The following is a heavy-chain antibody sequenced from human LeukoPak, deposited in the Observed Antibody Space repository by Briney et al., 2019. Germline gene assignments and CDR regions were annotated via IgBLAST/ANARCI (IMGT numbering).Heavy chain of an antibody. J-gene: IGHJ4*02. CDR3: AKATVGGYED. D-gene: IGHD5-12*01. V-gene: IGHV3-53*01. CDR1: GITVSSNY. Sequence: PGGSLRLSCAASGITVSSNYMSWVRQAPGKGLEWVSVVASDGSTKYADSAKGRFAISRDNSKNTLYLQMNSLRAEDTGVYYCAKATVGGYEDWGQGTLVTVSS. CDR2: VASDGST.